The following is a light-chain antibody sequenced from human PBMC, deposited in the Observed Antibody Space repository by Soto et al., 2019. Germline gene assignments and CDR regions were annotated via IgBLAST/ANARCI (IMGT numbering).Light chain of an antibody. V-gene: IGLV2-8*01. CDR3: SSFASSNTWV. Sequence: QSALTQPPSASGSPGQSVTISCTGTRSDVGAYNYVSWYQQHAGKAPKLVIYEVTKRSSGVPDRFSGSKSANTASLTVSGLQAEDEADYYCSSFASSNTWVFGGGTKLTVL. CDR1: RSDVGAYNY. CDR2: EVT. J-gene: IGLJ3*02.